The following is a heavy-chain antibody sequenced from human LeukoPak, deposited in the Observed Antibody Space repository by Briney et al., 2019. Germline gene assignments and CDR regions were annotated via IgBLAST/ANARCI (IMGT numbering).Heavy chain of an antibody. CDR1: GGSISSYY. D-gene: IGHD3-10*01. V-gene: IGHV4-4*07. Sequence: PSETLSLTCTVSGGSISSYYWSWIRQPAGKGLEWIGRIYTSGSTNYNPSLKSRVTMSVDTSKNQFSLKLSSVTAADTAVYYCAGLYYYGSGSGFDYWGQGTLVTVSS. CDR2: IYTSGST. CDR3: AGLYYYGSGSGFDY. J-gene: IGHJ4*02.